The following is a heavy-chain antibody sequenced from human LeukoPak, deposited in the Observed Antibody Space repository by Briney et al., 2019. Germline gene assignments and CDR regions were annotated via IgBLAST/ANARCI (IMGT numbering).Heavy chain of an antibody. CDR3: ARTSRYCSSTSCAPLDY. D-gene: IGHD2-2*01. Sequence: PSETLSLTCAVYGGSFSGYYWSWIRQPPGKGREWIGEINHSGSTNYNPSLKSRVTISVDTSKNQFSLKLSSVTAADTAVYYCARTSRYCSSTSCAPLDYWGQGTLVTVSS. V-gene: IGHV4-34*01. CDR1: GGSFSGYY. J-gene: IGHJ4*02. CDR2: INHSGST.